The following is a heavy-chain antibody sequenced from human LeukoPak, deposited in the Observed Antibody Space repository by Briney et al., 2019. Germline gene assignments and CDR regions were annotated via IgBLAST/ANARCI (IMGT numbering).Heavy chain of an antibody. CDR2: IYPGDSDT. D-gene: IGHD3-10*01. J-gene: IGHJ4*02. Sequence: GESLQISCKGSGYSFTSYWIGWVRQMPGKGLEWMGIIYPGDSDTRYSPSFQGQVTISADKSISTAYLQWSSLKASDTAMYYCARPVGSGSYYNGYDYWGQGTLVTVSS. V-gene: IGHV5-51*01. CDR1: GYSFTSYW. CDR3: ARPVGSGSYYNGYDY.